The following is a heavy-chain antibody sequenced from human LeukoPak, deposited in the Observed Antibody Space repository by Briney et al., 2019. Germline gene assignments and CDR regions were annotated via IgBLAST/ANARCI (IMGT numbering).Heavy chain of an antibody. Sequence: QSGGSLRLSCAASGFTFSSYAMHWVRQAPGKGLEWVAVISYDGSNKYYADSVKGRFTISRDSSKNTLYLQMNSLRAEDTAVYYCARDPGEYDRRGFDYWGQGTLVTVSS. CDR2: ISYDGSNK. CDR1: GFTFSSYA. CDR3: ARDPGEYDRRGFDY. D-gene: IGHD3-22*01. J-gene: IGHJ4*02. V-gene: IGHV3-30-3*01.